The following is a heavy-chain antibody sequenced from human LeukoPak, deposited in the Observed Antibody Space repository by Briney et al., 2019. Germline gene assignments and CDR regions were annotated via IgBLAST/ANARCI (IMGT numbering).Heavy chain of an antibody. CDR1: GDTLTELS. CDR3: ATDQRYNNNRQNDY. Sequence: GASVKVSCKVSGDTLTELSMRWVRQAPGKGLEWMGGFDPEDGESIYAQKSQGRVTMTEDTSTDTAYMGLSSLRSEDTAVYYCATDQRYNNNRQNDYWGQGTLVTVSS. D-gene: IGHD1-1*01. J-gene: IGHJ4*02. CDR2: FDPEDGES. V-gene: IGHV1-24*01.